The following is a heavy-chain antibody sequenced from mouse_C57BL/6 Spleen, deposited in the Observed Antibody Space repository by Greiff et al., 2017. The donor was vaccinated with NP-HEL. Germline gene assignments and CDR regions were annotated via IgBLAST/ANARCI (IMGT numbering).Heavy chain of an antibody. D-gene: IGHD1-1*01. Sequence: VQLQQPGAELVKPGASVKLSCKASGYTFTSYWMQWVKQRPGQGLEWIGEIDPSDSYTNYNQKFKGKATLTVDTSSSTAYMQLSSLTSEDSAVYYCARLDYGSSFYAMDDWGQGTSVTVSS. CDR1: GYTFTSYW. CDR3: ARLDYGSSFYAMDD. V-gene: IGHV1-50*01. J-gene: IGHJ4*01. CDR2: IDPSDSYT.